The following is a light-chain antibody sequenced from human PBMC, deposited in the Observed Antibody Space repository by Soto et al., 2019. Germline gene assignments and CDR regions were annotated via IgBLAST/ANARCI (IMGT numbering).Light chain of an antibody. J-gene: IGKJ2*01. Sequence: EIMLTQSPGTLSLSPGERATLSCKASQSVTSRYLAWYQQKPGQAPRLLIYGASSRATGIPDRFSGSGSGTDFTLTISRLEPEDFAVYFCQQYNNSPEYTFGQGTRLEIK. CDR2: GAS. V-gene: IGKV3-20*01. CDR3: QQYNNSPEYT. CDR1: QSVTSRY.